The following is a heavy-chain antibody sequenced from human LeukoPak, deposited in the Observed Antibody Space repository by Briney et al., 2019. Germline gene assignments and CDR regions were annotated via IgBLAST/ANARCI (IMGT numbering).Heavy chain of an antibody. CDR3: ARGPRGYYYYGMGV. CDR2: IIPIFGTA. D-gene: IGHD3-10*01. V-gene: IGHV1-69*06. Sequence: SVKVSCKASGGTFSSYAISWVRQAPGQGLEWMGGIIPIFGTANYAQKFQGRVTTTADKSTSTAYMELSSLRSEDTAVYYCARGPRGYYYYGMGVWGKGTTVTVSS. J-gene: IGHJ6*04. CDR1: GGTFSSYA.